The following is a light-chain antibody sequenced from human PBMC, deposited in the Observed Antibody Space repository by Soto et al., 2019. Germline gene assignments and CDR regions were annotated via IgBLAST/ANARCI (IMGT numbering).Light chain of an antibody. CDR3: SSYTSSSTPVV. Sequence: QSALTQPASVSGSPGQSITISCTGTSSDVGGYNYVSWYQQHPGKAPKLMIYDVSNRPSGVSKRFSGSKSGNTASLTISGLPAEDEADYCCSSYTSSSTPVVFGGGTKLTVL. V-gene: IGLV2-14*01. CDR2: DVS. CDR1: SSDVGGYNY. J-gene: IGLJ2*01.